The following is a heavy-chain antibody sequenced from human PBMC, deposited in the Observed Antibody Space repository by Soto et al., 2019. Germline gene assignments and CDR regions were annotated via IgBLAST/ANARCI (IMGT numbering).Heavy chain of an antibody. CDR1: GFPFSTST. D-gene: IGHD4-17*01. CDR3: ATLGRADYPPLAA. CDR2: ISSRGTDI. Sequence: GGSLRLSCEASGFPFSTSTLNWVRRAPGKGLEWVAEISSRGTDIYYAGSVKGRFTISRDNSKNTLYLPLDRVKSDDTAVYFCATLGRADYPPLAAWGQGTMVTVYS. V-gene: IGHV3-30*14. J-gene: IGHJ5*02.